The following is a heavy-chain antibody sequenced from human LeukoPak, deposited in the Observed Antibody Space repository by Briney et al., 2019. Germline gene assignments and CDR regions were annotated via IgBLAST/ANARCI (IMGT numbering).Heavy chain of an antibody. J-gene: IGHJ4*02. D-gene: IGHD1-26*01. CDR2: TYSGGST. CDR1: GFTVSSTY. Sequence: PGGSPRLSCIASGFTVSSTYMSWVRQAPGKGLEWVSVTYSGGSTYYADSVKGRCTISRDNSKNTLYLQMNSLRGEDTAVYYCASGIRAFDNWGQGTLVTVSA. CDR3: ASGIRAFDN. V-gene: IGHV3-66*01.